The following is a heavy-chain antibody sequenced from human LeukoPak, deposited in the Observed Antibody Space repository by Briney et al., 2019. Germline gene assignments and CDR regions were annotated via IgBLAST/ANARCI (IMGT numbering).Heavy chain of an antibody. D-gene: IGHD3-10*01. V-gene: IGHV4-4*09. CDR3: ARGHPALWLFDY. CDR1: GGSISSYY. CDR2: IYTSGST. J-gene: IGHJ4*02. Sequence: PSETLSLTCTVSGGSISSYYWSWIRQPPGKGLEWIGYIYTSGSTNYNPSLKSRVTISVDTSKNQFSLKLSSVTAADTAVYYCARGHPALWLFDYWGQGTLATVSS.